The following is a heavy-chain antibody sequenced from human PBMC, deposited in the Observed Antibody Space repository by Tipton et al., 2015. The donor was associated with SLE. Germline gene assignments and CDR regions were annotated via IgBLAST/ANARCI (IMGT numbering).Heavy chain of an antibody. Sequence: TLSLTCTVSGGSMSNYYWNWIRQSPGKGLEWIGYIHHTGNTNYNPSLKSRATISADTSKNHFSLKVRFVTAADTAVYYCARFHDYYYYMDVWGEGTTVTVSS. V-gene: IGHV4-59*01. CDR2: IHHTGNT. CDR3: ARFHDYYYYMDV. J-gene: IGHJ6*03. CDR1: GGSMSNYY.